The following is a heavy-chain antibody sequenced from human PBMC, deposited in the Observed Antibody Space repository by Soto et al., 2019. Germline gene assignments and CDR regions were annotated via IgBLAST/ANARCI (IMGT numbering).Heavy chain of an antibody. V-gene: IGHV1-69*01. CDR2: IIPIFGTA. D-gene: IGHD3-22*01. J-gene: IGHJ5*02. CDR3: ARIYYYDSSGYYEHDP. Sequence: QVQLVQSGAEVKKPGSSVKVSCKASGGTFSSYAISWVRQAPGQGLEWMGGIIPIFGTANYAQKFQGRVTITEDESTSTAYMELSSLRSEDTDVYYCARIYYYDSSGYYEHDPWGQGTLVTVSS. CDR1: GGTFSSYA.